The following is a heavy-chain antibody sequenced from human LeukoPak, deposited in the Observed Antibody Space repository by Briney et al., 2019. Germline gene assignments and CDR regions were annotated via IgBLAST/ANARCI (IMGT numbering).Heavy chain of an antibody. D-gene: IGHD3-3*01. CDR1: GFTFDDYG. V-gene: IGHV3-20*04. CDR2: INWNGGST. J-gene: IGHJ6*02. CDR3: ARAGVVSPYYYGMDV. Sequence: GGSLRLSCAASGFTFDDYGMSWVRQAPGKGLEWVSGINWNGGSTGYADSVKGRFTISRDNAKNSLYLQMNSLRAEDTAVYYCARAGVVSPYYYGMDVWGQGTTVTVSS.